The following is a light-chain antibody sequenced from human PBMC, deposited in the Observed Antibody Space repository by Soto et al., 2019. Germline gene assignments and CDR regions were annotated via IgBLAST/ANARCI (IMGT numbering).Light chain of an antibody. J-gene: IGKJ5*01. CDR1: QSVSSK. V-gene: IGKV3-20*01. Sequence: EIAMTQPQATLFLSPGERATLSRRASQSVSSKLAWYQQKPGQAPRLLIYGASSRATGIPDRFSGGGSGTDFTLTISRLEPPDFAVYYCQHYGSSPTITFGQGTRLEIK. CDR2: GAS. CDR3: QHYGSSPTIT.